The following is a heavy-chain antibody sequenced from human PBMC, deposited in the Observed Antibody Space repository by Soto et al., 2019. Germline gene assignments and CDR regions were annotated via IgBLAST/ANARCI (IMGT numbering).Heavy chain of an antibody. V-gene: IGHV1-18*01. CDR3: ARDEQPAYYYYGMDV. D-gene: IGHD2-2*01. J-gene: IGHJ6*02. Sequence: QVQLVQSGAEVKKPGASVKASCKASGYTFTNYGISWVRQAPGQGLEWMGWISAYNGNTNYAQKLQGRVTMTTDTSTSTAYMELRSLRSDDTAVYYCARDEQPAYYYYGMDVWGQGTTVTVSS. CDR1: GYTFTNYG. CDR2: ISAYNGNT.